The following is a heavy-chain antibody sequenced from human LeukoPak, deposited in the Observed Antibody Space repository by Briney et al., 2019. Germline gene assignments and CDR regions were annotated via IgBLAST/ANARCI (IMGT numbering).Heavy chain of an antibody. J-gene: IGHJ4*02. D-gene: IGHD5-18*01. CDR1: GFTFSSYW. CDR3: AKKGYSLDY. Sequence: GGSLRLSCAASGFTFSSYWMSWVRQAPGKGLEWVANIKQDGSEKYYVDSVKGRFTISRDNSKNTLYLQMNSLRAEDTAVYYCAKKGYSLDYWGQGTLVTVSS. V-gene: IGHV3-7*01. CDR2: IKQDGSEK.